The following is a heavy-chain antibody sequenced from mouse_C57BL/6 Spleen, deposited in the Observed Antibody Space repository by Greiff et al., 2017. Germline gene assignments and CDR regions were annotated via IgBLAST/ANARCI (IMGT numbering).Heavy chain of an antibody. D-gene: IGHD2-4*01. CDR2: IYPGDGDT. Sequence: QVQLKESGAELVKPGASVKISCKASGYAFSSYWMNWVKQRPGKGLEWIGQIYPGDGDTNYNGKFKGKATLTADKSSSTAYMQLSSLTSEDSAVYFCARPDYDYDGFAYWGQGTLVTVSA. CDR3: ARPDYDYDGFAY. J-gene: IGHJ3*01. V-gene: IGHV1-80*01. CDR1: GYAFSSYW.